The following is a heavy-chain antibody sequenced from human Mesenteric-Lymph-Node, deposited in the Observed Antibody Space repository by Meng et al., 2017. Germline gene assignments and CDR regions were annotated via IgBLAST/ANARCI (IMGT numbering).Heavy chain of an antibody. J-gene: IGHJ4*02. V-gene: IGHV3-33*01. CDR1: GFTFSSYD. CDR2: IWYDGSNK. D-gene: IGHD3-10*01. CDR3: AREYYGSGSYCFDY. Sequence: LSLTCAASGFTFSSYDMHWVRQAPGKGLEWVAVIWYDGSNKYYADSVKGRFTISRDNSKNTLYLQMNSLRAEDTAVYYCAREYYGSGSYCFDYWGQGTLVTVSS.